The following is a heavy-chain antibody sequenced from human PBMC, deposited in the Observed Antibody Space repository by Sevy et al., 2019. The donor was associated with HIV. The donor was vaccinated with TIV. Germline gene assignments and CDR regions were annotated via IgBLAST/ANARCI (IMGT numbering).Heavy chain of an antibody. J-gene: IGHJ6*02. V-gene: IGHV1-18*01. CDR3: AGDEDRSGWYPPYYYFYYHGMDV. D-gene: IGHD6-19*01. CDR2: ISAYNGNT. CDR1: GYTFTSYG. Sequence: ASVKVSCKASGYTFTSYGISWVRQAPGQGLEWMGWISAYNGNTNYAQKLQGRVTMTTDTSTSTAYMELRSLRSDDTAGYYRAGDEDRSGWYPPYYYFYYHGMDVWGQGTTVTVSS.